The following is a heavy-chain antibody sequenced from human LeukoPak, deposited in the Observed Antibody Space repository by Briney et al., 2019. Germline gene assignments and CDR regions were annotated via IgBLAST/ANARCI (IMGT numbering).Heavy chain of an antibody. V-gene: IGHV4-39*01. CDR2: IYYSGST. CDR3: ARSYGSGSSAGY. J-gene: IGHJ4*02. D-gene: IGHD3-10*01. Sequence: SETLSLTCTVSGGSISSSRYYWGWIRQPPGKGLEWIGSIYYSGSTYYNPSLKSRVTISVDTSKNQFSLKLSSVTAADTAVYYCARSYGSGSSAGYWGQGTLVTVSS. CDR1: GGSISSSRYY.